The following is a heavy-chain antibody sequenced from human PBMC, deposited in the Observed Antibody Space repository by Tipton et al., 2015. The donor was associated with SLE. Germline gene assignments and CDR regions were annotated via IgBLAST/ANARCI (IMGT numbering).Heavy chain of an antibody. CDR1: SYSISSVYY. D-gene: IGHD6-19*01. V-gene: IGHV4-38-2*02. CDR3: ARDRSSGWYFDD. J-gene: IGHJ4*02. CDR2: IYHSGST. Sequence: TLSLTCAVSSYSISSVYYWGWIRQPPGKGLEWIGSIYHSGSTYYNPSLKSRVTISVDTSKNQFSLKLSSVTAADTAVYYCARDRSSGWYFDDWGQGTLGTVSS.